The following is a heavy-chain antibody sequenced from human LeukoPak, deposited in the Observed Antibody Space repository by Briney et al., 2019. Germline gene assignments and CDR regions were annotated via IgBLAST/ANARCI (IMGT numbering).Heavy chain of an antibody. CDR2: IYYSGST. V-gene: IGHV4-39*07. CDR1: GGSISSSSYY. J-gene: IGHJ4*02. Sequence: SETLSLTCTVSGGSISSSSYYWGWIRQPPGKGLEWIGSIYYSGSTYNNPSLKSRVTISVDTSKNQFSLELSSVTAADTAVYYCARALPHGYSYGDLRFDYWGQGTLVTVSS. CDR3: ARALPHGYSYGDLRFDY. D-gene: IGHD5-18*01.